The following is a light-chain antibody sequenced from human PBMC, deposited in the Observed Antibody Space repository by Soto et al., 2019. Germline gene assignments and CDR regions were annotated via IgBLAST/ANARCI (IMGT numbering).Light chain of an antibody. Sequence: ATQMTQSPSSLSASVGDRVTITCRASQDIGNDLGWYQQKPEKAPNLLIYAASSLQSGVPSRFSGSGSGTDFTLTISSLQPEDCATYYCLQDYNYPPTFGPGTKVDIK. J-gene: IGKJ1*01. CDR3: LQDYNYPPT. V-gene: IGKV1-6*02. CDR2: AAS. CDR1: QDIGND.